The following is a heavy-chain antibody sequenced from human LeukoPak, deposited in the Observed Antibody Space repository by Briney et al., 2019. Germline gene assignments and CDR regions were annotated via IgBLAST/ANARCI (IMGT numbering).Heavy chain of an antibody. Sequence: GGSLRLSCAASGFTFSTYAMRWVRQAPGKGLEWVSAISGSGGTTYYADSVKGRFTISRDNSKNTLYLQMNSLRAEDTAVYYCAIPTGFDYWGQGALVTVSS. CDR2: ISGSGGTT. J-gene: IGHJ4*02. D-gene: IGHD4-17*01. CDR3: AIPTGFDY. CDR1: GFTFSTYA. V-gene: IGHV3-23*01.